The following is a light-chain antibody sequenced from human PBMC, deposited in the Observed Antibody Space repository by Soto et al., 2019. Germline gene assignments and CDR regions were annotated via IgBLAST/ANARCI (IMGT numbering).Light chain of an antibody. CDR1: SSDVGGYNY. V-gene: IGLV2-8*01. J-gene: IGLJ2*01. CDR3: YSYVGSGNWV. CDR2: EVS. Sequence: QSVLTQPPSASGSPGQSVTISCTGTSSDVGGYNYVSWYQQHPGKAPKLMIFEVSKRPSGVPDRFSGSKSGNTASLTVSGLQAEDEADYCCYSYVGSGNWVFGGGTKLTVL.